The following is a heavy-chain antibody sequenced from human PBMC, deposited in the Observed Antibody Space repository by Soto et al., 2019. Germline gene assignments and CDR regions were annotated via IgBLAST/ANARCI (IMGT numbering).Heavy chain of an antibody. J-gene: IGHJ4*02. CDR1: GGSISSYY. Sequence: PSETLSLTCTVSGGSISSYYWSWIRQPPGKGLEWIGYIYYSGSTNYNPSLKSRVTISVDTSKNQFSLKLSSVTAADTAVYYCASPEGYYDSSGYTLDYWGQGTLVTVS. CDR3: ASPEGYYDSSGYTLDY. D-gene: IGHD3-22*01. CDR2: IYYSGST. V-gene: IGHV4-59*01.